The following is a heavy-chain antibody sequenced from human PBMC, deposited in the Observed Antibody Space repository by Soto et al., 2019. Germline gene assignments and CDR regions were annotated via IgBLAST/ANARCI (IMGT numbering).Heavy chain of an antibody. J-gene: IGHJ4*02. V-gene: IGHV1-46*01. CDR3: ASKYDSLDY. D-gene: IGHD3-22*01. CDR1: GYTFTSQY. CDR2: INPNGGST. Sequence: QVQLVQSGAEVKKPGASAKVSCKASGYTFTSQYIHWVRQAPGQGLEWMGIINPNGGSTSYPQKFQGRVTMTRDTSTSTVYMELSSLRSDYTAVYFCASKYDSLDYWGQGTLVTVSS.